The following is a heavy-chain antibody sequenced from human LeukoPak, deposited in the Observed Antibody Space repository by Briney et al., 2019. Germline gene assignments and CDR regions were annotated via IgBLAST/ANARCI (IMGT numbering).Heavy chain of an antibody. V-gene: IGHV4-59*01. CDR1: GGSFSSYY. Sequence: SETLSLTCTVSGGSFSSYYWSWIWQPPRKGLEWIGYIHYTGSTNYNPSLKSRVTISVDTSKNQFSLKLSSVTAADTAVYYCARVEEGYGSGRRENYYYYYMDVWGKGTTVTISS. D-gene: IGHD3-10*01. CDR2: IHYTGST. J-gene: IGHJ6*03. CDR3: ARVEEGYGSGRRENYYYYYMDV.